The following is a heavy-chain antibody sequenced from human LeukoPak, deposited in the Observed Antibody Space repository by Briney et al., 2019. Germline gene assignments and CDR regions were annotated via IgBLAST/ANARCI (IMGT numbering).Heavy chain of an antibody. Sequence: SEALSLTCAVYGESFSAYFWNWIRQAPGKPLEYIGEINHRGSSHYNPSLKTRVTLSVDTSKNQFSLKLTSVTAADTAVYFCARGSSFDGYCSAGACDAGYYDSWGQGTPVTVSS. V-gene: IGHV4-34*01. CDR2: INHRGSS. CDR1: GESFSAYF. J-gene: IGHJ4*02. CDR3: ARGSSFDGYCSAGACDAGYYDS. D-gene: IGHD2-15*01.